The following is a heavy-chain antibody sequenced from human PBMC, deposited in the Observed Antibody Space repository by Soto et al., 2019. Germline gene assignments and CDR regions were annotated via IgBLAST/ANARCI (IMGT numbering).Heavy chain of an antibody. V-gene: IGHV4-34*01. CDR2: INHSGST. CDR3: ARARYCSSTSCPTYYYYYYMDV. CDR1: GGSFSGYY. Sequence: SETLSLTYAVYGGSFSGYYWSWIRQPPGKGLEWIGEINHSGSTNYNPSLKSRVTISVDTSKNQFSLKLSSVTAADTAVYYCARARYCSSTSCPTYYYYYYMDVWGKGTTVTVSS. D-gene: IGHD2-2*01. J-gene: IGHJ6*03.